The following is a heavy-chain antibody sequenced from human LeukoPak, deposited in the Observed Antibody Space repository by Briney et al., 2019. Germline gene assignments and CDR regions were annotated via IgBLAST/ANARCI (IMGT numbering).Heavy chain of an antibody. V-gene: IGHV4-34*01. CDR2: INHSGST. Sequence: SETLSLTCAVYGGSFSGYYWSWIRQPPGKGLEWIGEINHSGSTNYNPSLKSRVTISVDTSKNQFSLKLSSVTAADTAVYYCVSNPIVVVVAATPGWFDPWGQGTLVTVSS. D-gene: IGHD2-15*01. CDR3: VSNPIVVVVAATPGWFDP. CDR1: GGSFSGYY. J-gene: IGHJ5*02.